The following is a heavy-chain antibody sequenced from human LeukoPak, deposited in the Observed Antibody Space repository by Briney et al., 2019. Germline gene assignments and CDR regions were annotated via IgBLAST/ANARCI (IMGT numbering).Heavy chain of an antibody. CDR2: IKEDGSEK. V-gene: IGHV3-7*03. J-gene: IGHJ4*02. CDR1: GFTFSSYW. CDR3: ARSIMGGGAFDY. Sequence: PGGSLRVSCAASGFTFSSYWLKWVRQTPGKGLEWVANIKEDGSEKYRVDSVKGRFTISRDNAKSSLYLQMNSLRAEDTALYYCARSIMGGGAFDYWGQGTQVTVSS. D-gene: IGHD3-10*01.